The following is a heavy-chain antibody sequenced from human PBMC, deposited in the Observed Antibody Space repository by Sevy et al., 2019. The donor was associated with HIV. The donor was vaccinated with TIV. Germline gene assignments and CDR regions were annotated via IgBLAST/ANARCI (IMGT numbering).Heavy chain of an antibody. J-gene: IGHJ4*02. D-gene: IGHD5-12*01. Sequence: GGSLRLSCAASGFTFSSYVMSWVRQAPGKGLEWVSGLSASGGTTYYADSVKGRFTISRDNSKNTVYLQMNSLGAEDTAVYYCAKASDGGYGGGVFDYWGQGTLVTVSS. CDR1: GFTFSSYV. V-gene: IGHV3-23*01. CDR2: LSASGGTT. CDR3: AKASDGGYGGGVFDY.